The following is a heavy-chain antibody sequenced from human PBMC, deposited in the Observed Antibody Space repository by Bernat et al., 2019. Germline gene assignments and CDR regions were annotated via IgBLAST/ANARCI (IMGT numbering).Heavy chain of an antibody. D-gene: IGHD3/OR15-3a*01. CDR1: GYSFTSNA. V-gene: IGHV7-4-1*02. J-gene: IGHJ4*02. CDR2: INTNTGNP. Sequence: QVQLVQSGSELKKPGASVKVSCKASGYSFTSNALNWVRQAPGQGLEWMGWINTNTGNPTYVQGFTGRFVFSLDTSVNTASLQISRLKGDDTAFYYCATGDWNYWGQGTLVTVSS. CDR3: ATGDWNY.